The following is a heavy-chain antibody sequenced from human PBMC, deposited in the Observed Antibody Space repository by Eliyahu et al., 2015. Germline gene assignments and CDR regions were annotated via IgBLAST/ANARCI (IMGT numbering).Heavy chain of an antibody. CDR3: AKDRPFDYYYDTRDGMDV. CDR1: GFTFSXHA. V-gene: IGHV3-23*01. Sequence: EVQLLESGGGXAQPGGSLRLSCTASGFTFSXHAMSWVRQAPGKGLXWVSSISGXGGSTFXAGSVKGRFTLFRDSSKNTLYLQMKSLRADDXAVYYCAKDRPFDYYYDTRDGMDVWGQGTTATVSS. D-gene: IGHD3-22*01. CDR2: ISGXGGST. J-gene: IGHJ6*02.